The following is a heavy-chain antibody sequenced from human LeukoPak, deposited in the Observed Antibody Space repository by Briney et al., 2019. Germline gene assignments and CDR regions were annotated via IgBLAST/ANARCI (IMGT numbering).Heavy chain of an antibody. CDR2: ISAYNGNT. CDR3: ASSRLDLESDAFDI. V-gene: IGHV1-18*01. D-gene: IGHD3-16*01. CDR1: GYTITSYG. Sequence: VASVKVSCKASGYTITSYGISWVRQAPGQGLEWMGWISAYNGNTNYAQKLQGRVTMTTDTSTSTAYMELRSLRSDDTAVYYCASSRLDLESDAFDIWGQGTMVTVSS. J-gene: IGHJ3*02.